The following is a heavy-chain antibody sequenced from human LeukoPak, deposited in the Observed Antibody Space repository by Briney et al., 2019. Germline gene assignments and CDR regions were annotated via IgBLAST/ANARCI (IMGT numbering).Heavy chain of an antibody. D-gene: IGHD1-26*01. CDR3: AKVDSRGELLIEGGIDY. J-gene: IGHJ4*02. Sequence: GGSLRLSCAASGFTFSDYYMSWLRQAPGKGLEWVSYISSSGSTIYYADSVKGRFTISRDNAKNSLYLQMNSLRAEDTAVYYCAKVDSRGELLIEGGIDYWGQGTLVTVSS. CDR2: ISSSGSTI. V-gene: IGHV3-11*01. CDR1: GFTFSDYY.